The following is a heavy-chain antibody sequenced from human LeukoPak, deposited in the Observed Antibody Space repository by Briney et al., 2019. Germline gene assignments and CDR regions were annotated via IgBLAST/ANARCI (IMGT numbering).Heavy chain of an antibody. J-gene: IGHJ4*02. CDR2: IWNDGRET. CDR3: ARIGGPYSFDF. D-gene: IGHD2-15*01. Sequence: GGSLGLSCAASGFTFSNYWMTWVRQAPGKGLEWVASIWNDGRETYYVDSVKGRFTISRDNAQNSLYLHMNSLRAEDTAVYYCARIGGPYSFDFWGQGTLVTVSS. V-gene: IGHV3-7*03. CDR1: GFTFSNYW.